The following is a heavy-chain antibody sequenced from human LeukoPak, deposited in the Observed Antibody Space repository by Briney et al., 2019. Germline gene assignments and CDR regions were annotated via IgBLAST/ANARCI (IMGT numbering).Heavy chain of an antibody. D-gene: IGHD3-22*01. CDR2: IYYSGST. CDR3: ATLGFSSGYYYYFDH. Sequence: PSETLSLTCTVSGVSISSSSYYWGWIRQPPGKGLEWIGSIYYSGSTYYNPSLKSRVTISVDTSKNQFSLKLSSVTAADTAVYYCATLGFSSGYYYYFDHWGQGTLVTVSS. V-gene: IGHV4-39*07. CDR1: GVSISSSSYY. J-gene: IGHJ4*02.